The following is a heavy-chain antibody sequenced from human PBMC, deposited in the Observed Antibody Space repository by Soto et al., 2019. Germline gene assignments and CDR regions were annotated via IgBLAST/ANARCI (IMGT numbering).Heavy chain of an antibody. D-gene: IGHD1-1*01. V-gene: IGHV4-31*03. CDR3: ARAHNWGHAFDI. CDR2: IYYSGTT. CDR1: GGSISSGGYY. J-gene: IGHJ3*02. Sequence: QVQLQELGPGLVKPSQTLSLTCTVSGGSISSGGYYWSWIRQHPGKGLEWIGYIYYSGTTYYNPSLKSRVTISVDTSKNQFSLKLSSVTAADTAVYYCARAHNWGHAFDIWGQGTMVTVSS.